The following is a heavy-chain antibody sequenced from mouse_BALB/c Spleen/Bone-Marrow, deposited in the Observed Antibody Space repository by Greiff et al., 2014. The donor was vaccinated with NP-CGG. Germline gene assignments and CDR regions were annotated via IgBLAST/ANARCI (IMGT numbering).Heavy chain of an antibody. V-gene: IGHV1-76*01. J-gene: IGHJ3*01. Sequence: VKLVESGAELVRPGASVKLSCKTSGYIFTSYRIHWVKQRSGQGLEWIARIYPGSGSTYYNEKFEGKATQTADKSSSTAYMQLSSLKSEDSAVYFCASGVTTGWFVYWGQGTLVTVSA. CDR2: IYPGSGST. D-gene: IGHD2-2*01. CDR1: GYIFTSYR. CDR3: ASGVTTGWFVY.